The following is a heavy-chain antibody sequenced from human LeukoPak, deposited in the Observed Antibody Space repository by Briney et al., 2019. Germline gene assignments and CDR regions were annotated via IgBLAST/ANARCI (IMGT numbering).Heavy chain of an antibody. D-gene: IGHD2-15*01. Sequence: PSETLSLTCSVSGSSISSDYYWGWVRQPPGKGLEWIGRIKHRGRSYYNPSRKSRVTISVDPAKNQSSLQLSSVTAAATAVYYCARVVGATSIDYWGQGILVTVSS. CDR2: IKHRGRS. V-gene: IGHV4-38-2*02. J-gene: IGHJ4*02. CDR1: GSSISSDYY. CDR3: ARVVGATSIDY.